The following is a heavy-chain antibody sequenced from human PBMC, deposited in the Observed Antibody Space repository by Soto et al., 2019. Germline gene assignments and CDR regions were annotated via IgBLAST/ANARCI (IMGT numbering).Heavy chain of an antibody. CDR2: ISWNSGSI. CDR3: AKDMVWSGYYKSLNYYYGMDV. V-gene: IGHV3-9*01. D-gene: IGHD3-3*01. Sequence: PVGSLRLSCAASGFTFDDYAMHWVRQAPGKGLEWVSGISWNSGSIGYADSVKGRFTISRDNAKNSLYLQMNSLRAEDTALYYCAKDMVWSGYYKSLNYYYGMDVWGQGTTVTVSS. J-gene: IGHJ6*02. CDR1: GFTFDDYA.